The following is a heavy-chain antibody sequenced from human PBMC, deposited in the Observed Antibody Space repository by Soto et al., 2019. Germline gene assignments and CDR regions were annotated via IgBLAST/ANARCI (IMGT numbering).Heavy chain of an antibody. CDR2: IYHSGST. J-gene: IGHJ4*02. CDR3: ARSAVAEVYYFDY. Sequence: PSETLSLTCAVSSGSISSSNWWSWVRQPPGKGLEWIGEIYHSGSTNYNPSLKSRVTISVDKSKNQFSLKLSSVTAADTAVYYCARSAVAEVYYFDYCGQGTLVTVSS. CDR1: SGSISSSNW. V-gene: IGHV4-4*02. D-gene: IGHD2-15*01.